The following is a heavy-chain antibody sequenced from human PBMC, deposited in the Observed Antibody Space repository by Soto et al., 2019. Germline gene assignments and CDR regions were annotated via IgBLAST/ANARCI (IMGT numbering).Heavy chain of an antibody. V-gene: IGHV3-21*01. D-gene: IGHD6-19*01. CDR3: AREQWLATYYFDY. J-gene: IGHJ4*02. Sequence: EVQLVESGGGLVKPGGSLRLSCAASGFTFSSYSMNWVRQAPGKGLEWVSSISSSSSYIYYADSVKGRFTISRDNAKNSLYLQMNSLRVEDTAVYYCAREQWLATYYFDYWGQGTLVTVSS. CDR2: ISSSSSYI. CDR1: GFTFSSYS.